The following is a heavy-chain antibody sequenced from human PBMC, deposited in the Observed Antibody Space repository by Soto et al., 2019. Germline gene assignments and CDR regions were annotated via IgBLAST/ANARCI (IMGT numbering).Heavy chain of an antibody. Sequence: GGSLRLSCAASGFTFSSYAMSWVRQAPGKGLEWVSAISGSGGSTYYADSVKGRFTISRDNSKNTLYLQMNSLRAEDTAVYYCAKSSGSGYYYYGMDVWGQGTTVTVSS. D-gene: IGHD3-10*01. CDR3: AKSSGSGYYYYGMDV. CDR1: GFTFSSYA. V-gene: IGHV3-23*01. J-gene: IGHJ6*02. CDR2: ISGSGGST.